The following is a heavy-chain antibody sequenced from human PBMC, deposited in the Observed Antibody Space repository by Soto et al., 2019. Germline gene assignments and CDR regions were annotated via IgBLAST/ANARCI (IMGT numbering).Heavy chain of an antibody. V-gene: IGHV4-34*01. CDR2: INHSGST. CDR3: ARGLGRWLGDRMGYFDY. CDR1: GGSFSGYY. Sequence: SETLSLTCAVYGGSFSGYYWSWIRQPPGKGLEWIGEINHSGSTNYNPSLKSRVTISVDTSKNQFSLKLSSVTAADTAVYYCARGLGRWLGDRMGYFDYWGQGTLVTVSS. D-gene: IGHD3-10*01. J-gene: IGHJ4*02.